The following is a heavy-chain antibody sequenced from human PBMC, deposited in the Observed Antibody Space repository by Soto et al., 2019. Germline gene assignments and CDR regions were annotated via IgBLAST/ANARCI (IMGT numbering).Heavy chain of an antibody. CDR2: INQSGSP. Sequence: SETLSLTCAVSSGTISSSNWWTWVRQPPGKGLEWIGEINQSGSPNYNPSLRSRVTISVDKSKSQFFLKLSSVTAADTAMYFCARRPLPHWYFDLWGRGTLVTVSS. V-gene: IGHV4-4*02. CDR3: ARRPLPHWYFDL. D-gene: IGHD1-26*01. J-gene: IGHJ2*01. CDR1: SGTISSSNW.